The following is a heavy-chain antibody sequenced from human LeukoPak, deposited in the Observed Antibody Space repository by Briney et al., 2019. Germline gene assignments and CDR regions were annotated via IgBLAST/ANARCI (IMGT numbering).Heavy chain of an antibody. V-gene: IGHV4-59*01. CDR3: SRGNPYYHGMDV. J-gene: IGHJ6*04. CDR1: GGSISSYY. CDR2: IYYSGST. Sequence: ASETLTLTCTASGGSISSYYWNWIRQPPGKGLEWIAYIYYSGSTSYNPSLKSRVTISVDTSKNQFSLKLSSVTAADTAVYYCSRGNPYYHGMDVWGKGTTVTVSS.